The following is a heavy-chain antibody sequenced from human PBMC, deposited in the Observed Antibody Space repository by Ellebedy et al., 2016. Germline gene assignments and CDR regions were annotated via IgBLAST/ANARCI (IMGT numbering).Heavy chain of an antibody. V-gene: IGHV3-30-3*01. D-gene: IGHD6-6*01. CDR1: GSSSYD. Sequence: SLKISXAGSGSSSYDIHWVRQAPGKGLEWVAVISYDGSNKYYADSVKGRFTISRDNSKNTLYLQMNSLRAEDTAVYYCARGSYSSSGVFDPWGQGTLVTVSS. J-gene: IGHJ5*02. CDR3: ARGSYSSSGVFDP. CDR2: ISYDGSNK.